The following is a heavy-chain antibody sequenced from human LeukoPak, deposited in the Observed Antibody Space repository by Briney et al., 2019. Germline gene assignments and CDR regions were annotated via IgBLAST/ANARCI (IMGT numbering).Heavy chain of an antibody. D-gene: IGHD3-22*01. CDR1: GGSISSGGYS. V-gene: IGHV4-30-2*01. CDR3: ARGVDPPTYYYDSRRSSSSQAFDY. J-gene: IGHJ4*02. CDR2: IYHSGST. Sequence: SQTLSLTCAVSGGSISSGGYSWSWIRQPPGKGLEWIGYIYHSGSTYYNPSLKSRVTISVDRSKNQFSLKLSSVTAADTAVYYCARGVDPPTYYYDSRRSSSSQAFDYWGQGTLVTVSS.